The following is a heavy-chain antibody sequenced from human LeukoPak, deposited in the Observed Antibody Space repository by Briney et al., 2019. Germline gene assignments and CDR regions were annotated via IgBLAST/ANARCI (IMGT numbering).Heavy chain of an antibody. D-gene: IGHD3-10*01. CDR1: GFTFSSYA. CDR3: ARSIAYYYGSGSYY. V-gene: IGHV3-30-3*01. Sequence: GGSLRLSCAASGFTFSSYAMHWVRQAPGKGLEWVAVISYDGSNKYYADSVKGRFTISRDNSKNTLYLQMNSLRVEDTAVYYCARSIAYYYGSGSYYWGQGTLVTVSS. J-gene: IGHJ4*02. CDR2: ISYDGSNK.